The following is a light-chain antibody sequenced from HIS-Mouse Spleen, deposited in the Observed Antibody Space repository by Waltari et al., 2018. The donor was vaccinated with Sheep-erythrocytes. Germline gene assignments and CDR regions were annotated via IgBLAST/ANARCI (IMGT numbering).Light chain of an antibody. Sequence: QSALTQPPSASGSPGPSVTISCTGTTSDGGGYHYVPWYQQQPGKAPQLMIYEVSKRPSGVPDRFSGSKSGNTASLTVSGLQAEDEADYYCSSYAGSNNWVFGGGTKLTVL. V-gene: IGLV2-8*01. CDR2: EVS. CDR3: SSYAGSNNWV. J-gene: IGLJ3*02. CDR1: TSDGGGYHY.